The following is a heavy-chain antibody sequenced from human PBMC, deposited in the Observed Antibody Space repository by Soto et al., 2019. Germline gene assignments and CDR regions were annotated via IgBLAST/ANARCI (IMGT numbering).Heavy chain of an antibody. V-gene: IGHV1-2*02. CDR1: GYTFTGYY. J-gene: IGHJ4*02. CDR2: INPNSGGT. D-gene: IGHD2-15*01. CDR3: ARDLAKGGGSAGFDY. Sequence: ASVKVSCKASGYTFTGYYIHWVRQAPGQGLEWMGWINPNSGGTKYPQKFQGRVTMTRDTSIRTVYMSLTGLKSDDTAVYFCARDLAKGGGSAGFDYWGQATLVIVSS.